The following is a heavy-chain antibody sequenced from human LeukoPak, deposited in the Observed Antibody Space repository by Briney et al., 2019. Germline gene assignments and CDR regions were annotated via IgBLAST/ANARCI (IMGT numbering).Heavy chain of an antibody. CDR1: GFAVSSNH. Sequence: GGSLRLSCAASGFAVSSNHMNWVRQAPGKGLEWVSAISGSGGSTYYADSVKGRFTISRDNSKNTLYLQMNSLRAEDTAVYYCAKDAGASIAAAFDYWGQGTLVTVSS. CDR3: AKDAGASIAAAFDY. J-gene: IGHJ4*02. D-gene: IGHD6-25*01. V-gene: IGHV3-23*01. CDR2: ISGSGGST.